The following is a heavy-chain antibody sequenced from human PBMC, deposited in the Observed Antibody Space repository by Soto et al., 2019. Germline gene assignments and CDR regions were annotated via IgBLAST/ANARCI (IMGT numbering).Heavy chain of an antibody. CDR3: ARGIAAAGSPRMAV. Sequence: GASVKVSCKASGYTFTGYYMHWVRQAPGQGLEWMGWINPNSGGTNYAQKFQGWVTMTRDTSISTAYMELSRLRSDDTAVYYCARGIAAAGSPRMAVWGKGTTVTVSS. V-gene: IGHV1-2*04. CDR2: INPNSGGT. CDR1: GYTFTGYY. J-gene: IGHJ6*04. D-gene: IGHD6-13*01.